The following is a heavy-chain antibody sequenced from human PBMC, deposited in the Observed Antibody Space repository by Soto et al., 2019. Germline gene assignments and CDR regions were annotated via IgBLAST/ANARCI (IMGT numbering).Heavy chain of an antibody. V-gene: IGHV4-30-4*01. J-gene: IGHJ4*02. CDR3: ARGHSTSHDTDSSFYAGGY. Sequence: QVQLQESGPGLVKPSQTLSLTCTVSGGSISSSNYYWSWIRQPPGKGLEWIGYIYYSGSTYYNPSLRSRVTILVDTSKNQFSLKLTSVSAADTAEYYCARGHSTSHDTDSSFYAGGYWGQGTLVTVSS. CDR1: GGSISSSNYY. CDR2: IYYSGST. D-gene: IGHD3-9*01.